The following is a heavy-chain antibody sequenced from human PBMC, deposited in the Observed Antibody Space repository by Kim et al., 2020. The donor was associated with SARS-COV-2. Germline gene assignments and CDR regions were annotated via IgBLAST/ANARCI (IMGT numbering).Heavy chain of an antibody. D-gene: IGHD4-4*01. CDR1: GGTFGSYA. CDR2: IIPIFGTA. Sequence: SVKVSCKASGGTFGSYAISWVRQAPGQGLEWMGGIIPIFGTANYAQKFQGRVTITADESTSTAYMELSSLRSEDTAVYYCASSRVTRLGFHYYGMDVWGQGTTVTVSS. CDR3: ASSRVTRLGFHYYGMDV. J-gene: IGHJ6*02. V-gene: IGHV1-69*13.